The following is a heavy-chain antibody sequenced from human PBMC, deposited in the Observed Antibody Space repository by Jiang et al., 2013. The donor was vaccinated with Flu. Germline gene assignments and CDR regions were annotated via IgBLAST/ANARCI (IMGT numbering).Heavy chain of an antibody. CDR3: ARLDGSDRDL. CDR2: IHTNTGNP. J-gene: IGHJ4*02. D-gene: IGHD6-25*01. V-gene: IGHV7-4-1*02. CDR1: GYTFTSYS. Sequence: KRPGASVQISCKTSGYTFTSYSVNWVRQAPGQGLEWMGWIHTNTGNPTYAQDFTGRFVFSLDTSVSTAYLHISSLKAEDTAIYYCARLDGSDRDLWGQGTQVTVSS.